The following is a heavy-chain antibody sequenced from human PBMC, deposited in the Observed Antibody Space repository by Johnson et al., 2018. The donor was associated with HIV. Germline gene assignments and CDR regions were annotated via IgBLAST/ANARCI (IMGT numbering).Heavy chain of an antibody. D-gene: IGHD6-13*01. Sequence: MLLVESGGGLIQPGVSLRLSCAASGFTVSSNYMSWVRQAPGKGLEWVSVIYGGNRTYYADSVKGRFTISRDKSKNTLYLQMNSLRVEDTAVYYCAKVAVATAAGGVALDIWGPGTMVTVS. CDR2: IYGGNRT. V-gene: IGHV3-66*01. CDR3: AKVAVATAAGGVALDI. J-gene: IGHJ3*02. CDR1: GFTVSSNY.